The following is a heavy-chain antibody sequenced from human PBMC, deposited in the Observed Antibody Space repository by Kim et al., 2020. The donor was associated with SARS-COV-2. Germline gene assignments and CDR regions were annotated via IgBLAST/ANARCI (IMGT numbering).Heavy chain of an antibody. J-gene: IGHJ4*02. Sequence: YADSVKGRFTIARDNAKNTMYLLMNSLRAEDTAVYYCARDRMIRGSYWGQGILVTVSS. V-gene: IGHV3-74*01. CDR3: ARDRMIRGSY. D-gene: IGHD3-10*01.